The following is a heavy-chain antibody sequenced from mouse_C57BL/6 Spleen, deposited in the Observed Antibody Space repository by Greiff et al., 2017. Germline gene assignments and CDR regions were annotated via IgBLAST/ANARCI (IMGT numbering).Heavy chain of an antibody. J-gene: IGHJ2*01. CDR3: ARRYYDYDEAYYFDY. CDR1: GFTFSSYT. D-gene: IGHD2-4*01. V-gene: IGHV5-9*01. CDR2: ISGGGGNT. Sequence: EVKVVESGGGLVKPGGSLKLSCAASGFTFSSYTMSWVRQTPEKRLEWVATISGGGGNTYYPDSVKGRFTISRDNAKNTLYLQMSSLRSEDTALYYCARRYYDYDEAYYFDYWGQGTTLTVSS.